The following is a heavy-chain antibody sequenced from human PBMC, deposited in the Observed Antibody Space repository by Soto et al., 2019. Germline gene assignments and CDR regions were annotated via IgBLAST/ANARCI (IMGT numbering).Heavy chain of an antibody. CDR1: EFTFSNYE. V-gene: IGHV3-48*03. CDR3: ARGLRNYYDRSGLHY. CDR2: ISYTGSTI. Sequence: LSCVGSEFTFSNYEMNWVRQAPGKGLEWVSYISYTGSTIYYADSVRGRFTISRDNSKNSLYLQMNSLRAEDTAVYYCARGLRNYYDRSGLHYWGQGTLVTVSS. D-gene: IGHD3-22*01. J-gene: IGHJ4*02.